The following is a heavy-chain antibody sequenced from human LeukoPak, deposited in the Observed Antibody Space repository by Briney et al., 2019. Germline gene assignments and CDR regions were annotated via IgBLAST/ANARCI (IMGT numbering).Heavy chain of an antibody. CDR2: IYYSGST. Sequence: SETLSLTCTVSGGSISSSRYYWGWIRQPPGKGLEWIGTIYYSGSTYYNPSLKSRVTISVDTSKNQFSLKLSSVTAADTAVYYCARQISDFWSGYPDYFDYWGQGTLVTVSS. V-gene: IGHV4-39*01. J-gene: IGHJ4*02. CDR3: ARQISDFWSGYPDYFDY. D-gene: IGHD3-3*01. CDR1: GGSISSSRYY.